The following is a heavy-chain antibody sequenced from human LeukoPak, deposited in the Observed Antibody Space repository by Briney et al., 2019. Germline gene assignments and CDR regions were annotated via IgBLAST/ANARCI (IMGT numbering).Heavy chain of an antibody. J-gene: IGHJ5*01. CDR2: IPYDGSNK. Sequence: PGGSLRLSCTASGFTFSSYGMHWARQAPGKGLEWLAVIPYDGSNKYYADSVKGRFTISRDNSKNTLFLQMNSLRADDTAVYYCAKNRIPTAITPDSWGQGTLVTVSS. D-gene: IGHD2-2*02. V-gene: IGHV3-30*18. CDR3: AKNRIPTAITPDS. CDR1: GFTFSSYG.